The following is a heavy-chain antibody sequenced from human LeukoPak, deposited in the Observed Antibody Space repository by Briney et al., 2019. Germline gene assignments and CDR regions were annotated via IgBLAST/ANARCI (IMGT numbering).Heavy chain of an antibody. CDR1: GSTFVATY. V-gene: IGHV3-11*01. D-gene: IGHD4-23*01. CDR2: ISRSGSTI. J-gene: IGHJ6*02. CDR3: ARDPRGKGYYYGMDV. Sequence: PGGSLRPSLAAAGSTFVATYMSWIRQAPGRGRGWVSYISRSGSTIYYADSVKGRFTISRDNAKNSLYLQMNSLRAEDTAVYYCARDPRGKGYYYGMDVWGQGTTVTVSS.